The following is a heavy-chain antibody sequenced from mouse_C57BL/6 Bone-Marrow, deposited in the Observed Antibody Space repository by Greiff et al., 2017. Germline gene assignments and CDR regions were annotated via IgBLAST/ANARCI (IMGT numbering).Heavy chain of an antibody. J-gene: IGHJ3*01. V-gene: IGHV1-55*01. Sequence: QVQLQQPGAELVKPGASVTMSCKASGYTFTSYWITWVQQRPGQGLEWIGDIYPGSGSTNYNEQFKSKATLTVDTSSSSAYMQLSSLTSEDSAFYYCERSPLSWDPWFAYWGKGTLVTVSA. CDR1: GYTFTSYW. D-gene: IGHD4-1*01. CDR3: ERSPLSWDPWFAY. CDR2: IYPGSGST.